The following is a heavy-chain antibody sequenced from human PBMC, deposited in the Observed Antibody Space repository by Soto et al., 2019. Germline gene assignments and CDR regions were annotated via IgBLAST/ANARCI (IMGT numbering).Heavy chain of an antibody. CDR2: INRNSSSI. J-gene: IGHJ6*02. CDR3: ARSAANYYYYGMDV. D-gene: IGHD2-15*01. CDR1: GFTFSSYW. Sequence: PGGSLRLSCAASGFTFSSYWMHWVRQAPGKGLVWVSGINRNSSSIGYADSVKGRFTISRDNAKNSLYLQMNSLRAEDTALYYCARSAANYYYYGMDVWGQGTTVTVSS. V-gene: IGHV3-74*01.